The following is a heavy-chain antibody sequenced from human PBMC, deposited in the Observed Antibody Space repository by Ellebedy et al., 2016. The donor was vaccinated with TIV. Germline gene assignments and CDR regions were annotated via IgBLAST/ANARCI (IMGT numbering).Heavy chain of an antibody. D-gene: IGHD2-15*01. CDR2: IDYSGSS. CDR3: ARHLGCSGGICPKLFDF. V-gene: IGHV4-39*01. CDR1: GGSISSSIYY. J-gene: IGHJ4*02. Sequence: MPSETLSLTCTVSGGSISSSIYYWGWIRQPPGKGLEWIGSIDYSGSSYSSPSLKSRVTISVDTSKNQFSRKLTSVTAADTAVYYCARHLGCSGGICPKLFDFWGQGTLVTVSS.